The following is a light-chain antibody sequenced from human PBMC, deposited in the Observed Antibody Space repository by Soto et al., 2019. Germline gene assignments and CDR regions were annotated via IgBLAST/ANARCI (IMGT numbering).Light chain of an antibody. J-gene: IGKJ1*01. CDR1: QSISSY. V-gene: IGKV1-39*01. CDR2: AAS. CDR3: QQSYNARG. Sequence: DIQMTQSPSSLSASVGDRVTVTCRASQSISSYLNWYQQKPGKAPKLLIYAASTLQSGVPSRFSGSGSGTDFTLTISSLQPEDFATYYCQQSYNARGFGQGTKVDIX.